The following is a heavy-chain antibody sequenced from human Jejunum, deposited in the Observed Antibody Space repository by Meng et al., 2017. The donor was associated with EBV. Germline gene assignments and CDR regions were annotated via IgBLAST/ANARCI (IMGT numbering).Heavy chain of an antibody. Sequence: QGQMQVAGSGRGKLLGTLSLTSSGSGDSISSGCWWRWCGQQPGEGLEWIGEKFHSGSAGYTPALKSRVTITVDKSKNQFSLNLNSVTAPDTAVYYGAGASGNNYEGFDYWGQGTLVTVSS. J-gene: IGHJ4*02. V-gene: IGHV4-4*02. CDR2: KFHSGSA. CDR1: GDSISSGCW. CDR3: AGASGNNYEGFDY. D-gene: IGHD1/OR15-1a*01.